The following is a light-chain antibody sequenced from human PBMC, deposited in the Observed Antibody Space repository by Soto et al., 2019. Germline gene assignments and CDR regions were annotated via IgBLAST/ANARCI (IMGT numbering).Light chain of an antibody. CDR3: QQYNNWPIT. V-gene: IGKV3-15*01. Sequence: EVVMTQSPATLSVSPGETATLSCRASQSLTTYLAWYQQKPDQAPRLLIYGISTRATDVPARFSGSGSGTEFTLTISGLQSEDFAVYYCQQYNNWPITFGQGTRLEIK. CDR2: GIS. CDR1: QSLTTY. J-gene: IGKJ5*01.